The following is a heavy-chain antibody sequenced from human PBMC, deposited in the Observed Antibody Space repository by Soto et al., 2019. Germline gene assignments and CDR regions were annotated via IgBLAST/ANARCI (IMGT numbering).Heavy chain of an antibody. D-gene: IGHD2-2*01. CDR3: AREDSIIIPAVSDF. CDR1: GFAFNNYG. Sequence: GGSLRLSCAVSGFAFNNYGINWVRQAPGKGLEWVSSISKSDYTYYSDSVKGRFAISRDNAKSSVSLQMNTLRVEDTAVYYCAREDSIIIPAVSDFWGQGTLVTVSS. V-gene: IGHV3-21*01. CDR2: ISKSDYT. J-gene: IGHJ4*02.